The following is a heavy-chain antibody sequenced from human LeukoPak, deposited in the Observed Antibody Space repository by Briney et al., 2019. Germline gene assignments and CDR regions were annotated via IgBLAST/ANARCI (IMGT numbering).Heavy chain of an antibody. V-gene: IGHV3-21*01. CDR2: ISSSSSYI. D-gene: IGHD6-6*01. CDR1: GFTFSSYS. J-gene: IGHJ4*02. Sequence: PGGSLRLSCAASGFTFSSYSMNWGRQAPGKGLEWVSSISSSSSYIYYADSVKGRFTISRDNAKNSLYLQMNSLRAEDTAVYYCARTGSSSSSGPPGYWGQGTLVTVSS. CDR3: ARTGSSSSSGPPGY.